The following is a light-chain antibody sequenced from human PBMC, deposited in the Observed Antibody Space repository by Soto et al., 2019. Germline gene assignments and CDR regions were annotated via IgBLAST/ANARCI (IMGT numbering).Light chain of an antibody. Sequence: QSALTQPASVSGSPGQSITLSCPGTSSDVGGYNYVSWYQQHPGKAPKLMIYDVSNRPSGVSNRFSGSKSGNTASLTISGLQAEDEADYYCSSYTSSSTSYVFGTGTKVTVL. J-gene: IGLJ1*01. CDR1: SSDVGGYNY. V-gene: IGLV2-14*01. CDR3: SSYTSSSTSYV. CDR2: DVS.